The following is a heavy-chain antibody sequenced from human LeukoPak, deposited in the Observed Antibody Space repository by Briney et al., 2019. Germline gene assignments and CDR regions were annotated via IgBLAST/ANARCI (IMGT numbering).Heavy chain of an antibody. CDR1: GLTLFSYG. CDR2: IRFDGSNK. CDR3: AKDFYRGLTIFGVVDY. D-gene: IGHD3-3*01. Sequence: GGSLRLSCAESGLTLFSYGMNWVRQAPGKGLEWVAFIRFDGSNKYYADSVKGRFTISRDNSKNTLYLQMNSLRAEDTAVYYCAKDFYRGLTIFGVVDYWGQGTPVTVSS. J-gene: IGHJ4*02. V-gene: IGHV3-30*02.